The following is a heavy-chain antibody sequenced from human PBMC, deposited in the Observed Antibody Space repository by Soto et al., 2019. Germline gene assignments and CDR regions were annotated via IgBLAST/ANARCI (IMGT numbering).Heavy chain of an antibody. J-gene: IGHJ5*02. Sequence: QLQLQESGPGLVKPSETLSLTCTVSGGSISSRGYYWGWIRQPPGKGLEWIGTIYYSGSTYYNPSLKSRVTIPADTSKIQFSRTLSSGPAADPAAYYWATSNWFDPWGQGPLVTVSS. CDR2: IYYSGST. V-gene: IGHV4-39*01. CDR1: GGSISSRGYY. CDR3: ATSNWFDP.